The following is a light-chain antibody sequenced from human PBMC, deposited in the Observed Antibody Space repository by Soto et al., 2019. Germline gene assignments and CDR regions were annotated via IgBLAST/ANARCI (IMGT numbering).Light chain of an antibody. CDR3: SSYTSSSTLV. V-gene: IGLV2-14*03. Sequence: QSALTQPASVSGSPGQSITISCTGTSSDVGGYNSVSWYQQHPGKVPKLMIYDVSNRPSGVSNRFSGSKSVNTASLTISGLQAADEADYYCSSYTSSSTLVFGGGTKLTVL. CDR1: SSDVGGYNS. J-gene: IGLJ2*01. CDR2: DVS.